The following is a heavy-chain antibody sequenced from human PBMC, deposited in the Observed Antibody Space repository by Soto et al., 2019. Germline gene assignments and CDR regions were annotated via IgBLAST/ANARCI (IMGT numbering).Heavy chain of an antibody. CDR2: ITGAGTT. CDR3: AKGHETGHLLFVS. Sequence: LRLSCIASGFTFRAYAMNWVRQAPGKGLEWVSTITGAGTTYYADSVKGRFTISGDSSKSTMYMEMSSLRAEDTAVYYCAKGHETGHLLFVSWGQGTLVTVSS. CDR1: GFTFRAYA. V-gene: IGHV3-23*01. J-gene: IGHJ4*02. D-gene: IGHD3-10*01.